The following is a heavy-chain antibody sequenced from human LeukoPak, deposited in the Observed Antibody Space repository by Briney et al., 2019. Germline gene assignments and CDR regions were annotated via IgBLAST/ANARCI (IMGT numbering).Heavy chain of an antibody. Sequence: PGGSLRLSCAGSAFTFNSYAMNWVRQAPGKGLEWVSTISASGASTFYADSVKGRFTISIDNSKNTVSLQVNSLRVEDTAIYYCAKTYRDYFDSWGLGTLVTVSS. J-gene: IGHJ4*02. V-gene: IGHV3-23*01. CDR1: AFTFNSYA. CDR2: ISASGAST. CDR3: AKTYRDYFDS. D-gene: IGHD5-18*01.